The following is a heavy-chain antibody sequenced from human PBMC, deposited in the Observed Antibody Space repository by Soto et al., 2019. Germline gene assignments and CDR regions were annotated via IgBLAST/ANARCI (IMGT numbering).Heavy chain of an antibody. CDR3: ARDLPWYGSSWPRE. J-gene: IGHJ4*02. CDR2: IFGGGAT. Sequence: EVQLVETGGGLIQPGGSLRLSCAASGFTVSSSYMSWVRQAPGKGLEWVSVIFGGGATYYADSVKGRFTISRDNSKNTLYLQMNSLRAEDTAVYYCARDLPWYGSSWPREWGQGALVTVSS. CDR1: GFTVSSSY. D-gene: IGHD6-13*01. V-gene: IGHV3-53*02.